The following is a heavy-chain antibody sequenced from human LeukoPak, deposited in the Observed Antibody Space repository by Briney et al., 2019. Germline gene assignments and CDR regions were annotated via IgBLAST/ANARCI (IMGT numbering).Heavy chain of an antibody. CDR3: ARDAGFGELLSVDY. Sequence: ASVKVSCKASGYTFTSYGISWVRQAPGQGLEWMGWISAYNGNTNYAQKLQGRVTMTTDTSTSTAYMELRSLRSDDTAVYYCARDAGFGELLSVDYWAREPWSPSPQ. V-gene: IGHV1-18*01. CDR2: ISAYNGNT. D-gene: IGHD3-10*01. CDR1: GYTFTSYG. J-gene: IGHJ4*02.